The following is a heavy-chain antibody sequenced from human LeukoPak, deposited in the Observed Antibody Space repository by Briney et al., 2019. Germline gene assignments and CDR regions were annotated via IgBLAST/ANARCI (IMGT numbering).Heavy chain of an antibody. CDR1: GGSISSYY. D-gene: IGHD2-15*01. V-gene: IGHV4-59*01. J-gene: IGHJ1*01. CDR3: ARDSSLYCSGGSCYQYFQH. CDR2: TYNSGST. Sequence: SETLSLTXTVSGGSISSYYWSWIRQPPGKGLEWIGYTYNSGSTNYNPSLKSRVTISVDTSKHQFSLKLNSVTAADTAVYYCARDSSLYCSGGSCYQYFQHWGQGTLVTVSS.